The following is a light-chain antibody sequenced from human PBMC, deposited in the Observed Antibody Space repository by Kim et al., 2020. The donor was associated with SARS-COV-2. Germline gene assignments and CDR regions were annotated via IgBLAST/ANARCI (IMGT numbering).Light chain of an antibody. Sequence: EIVMTHSPATLSVSPGERVTLSCRASQSVSSNLAWYQQKPGQAPRLLIFGASTRATGIPARFSGSGSGTEFTLTVSSLQSEDFAVYSCQKYNNWPITFGGGTKVDIK. CDR3: QKYNNWPIT. CDR2: GAS. V-gene: IGKV3-15*01. CDR1: QSVSSN. J-gene: IGKJ4*02.